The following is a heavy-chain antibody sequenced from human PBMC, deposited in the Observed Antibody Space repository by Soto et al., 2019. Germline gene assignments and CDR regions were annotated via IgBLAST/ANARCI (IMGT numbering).Heavy chain of an antibody. Sequence: ASVKVSCKASGYTFTVYYMHWVRQAPGQGLEWMGWINPNSGGTNYAQKFQGRVTMTRDTSISTAYMELSRLRSDDTAVHYCAREDSRKAFDIWDQGTMVTVSS. D-gene: IGHD3-22*01. J-gene: IGHJ3*02. V-gene: IGHV1-2*02. CDR2: INPNSGGT. CDR3: AREDSRKAFDI. CDR1: GYTFTVYY.